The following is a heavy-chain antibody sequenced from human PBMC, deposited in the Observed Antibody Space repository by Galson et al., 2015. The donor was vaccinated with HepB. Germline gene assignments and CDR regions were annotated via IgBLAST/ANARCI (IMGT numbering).Heavy chain of an antibody. V-gene: IGHV4-39*01. CDR2: IYYSGST. J-gene: IGHJ4*02. CDR1: GGSISSSSYY. D-gene: IGHD1-26*01. Sequence: ETLSLTCTVSGGSISSSSYYWGWIRQPPGKGLEWIGSIYYSGSTYYNPSLKSRVTISVDTSKNQFSLKLSSVTAADTAVYYCARHSSRVGPVDYWGQGTLVTVSS. CDR3: ARHSSRVGPVDY.